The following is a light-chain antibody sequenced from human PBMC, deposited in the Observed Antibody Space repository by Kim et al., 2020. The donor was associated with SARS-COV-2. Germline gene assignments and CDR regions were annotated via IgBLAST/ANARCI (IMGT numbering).Light chain of an antibody. CDR2: SNN. V-gene: IGLV1-44*01. CDR3: STWEDSLNGWV. J-gene: IGLJ3*02. CDR1: STNIGSNL. Sequence: GQRVTSSCFGSSTNIGSNLVNWYQQLPGTAPKLLIYSNNQRPSGVPDRFSGSKSGTSASLAISGLQSEDEADYYCSTWEDSLNGWVFGGGTQLTVL.